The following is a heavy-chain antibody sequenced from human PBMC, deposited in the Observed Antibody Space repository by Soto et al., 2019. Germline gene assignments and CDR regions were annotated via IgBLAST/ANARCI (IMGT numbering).Heavy chain of an antibody. J-gene: IGHJ4*02. CDR3: AWRYCGGGTCYEIDY. CDR1: GFIFSNYG. D-gene: IGHD2-21*01. Sequence: QVQLVESGGGVIQAGRSLRLSCAAAGFIFSNYGMHWVRQAPGKGLEWVEVIWHDGSKKYYADPVKGRFTISRDNPEHTRYLQRNSLRAEDTAVHYCAWRYCGGGTCYEIDYWGQGTLVTVSS. V-gene: IGHV3-33*01. CDR2: IWHDGSKK.